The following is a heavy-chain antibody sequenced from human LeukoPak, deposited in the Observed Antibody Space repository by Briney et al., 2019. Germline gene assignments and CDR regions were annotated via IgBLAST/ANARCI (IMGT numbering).Heavy chain of an antibody. CDR1: GFTFSSYA. D-gene: IGHD1-7*01. CDR2: ISYDGSNK. J-gene: IGHJ3*02. V-gene: IGHV3-30-3*01. Sequence: GGSLRLSCAASGFTFSSYAMHWVRQAPGKGLEWVAVISYDGSNKYYADSVKGRFTISRDNSKNTLFLQMNSLRAEDTAVYYCAKVRDQLRGVLTNDDAFDIWGQGTMVTVSS. CDR3: AKVRDQLRGVLTNDDAFDI.